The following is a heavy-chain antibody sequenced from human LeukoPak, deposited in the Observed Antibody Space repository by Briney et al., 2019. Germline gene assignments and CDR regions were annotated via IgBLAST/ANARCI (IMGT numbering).Heavy chain of an antibody. V-gene: IGHV4-4*09. CDR3: ARHAGGYCSSTSCYTGYFQH. CDR1: GGSISSYY. Sequence: PSETLSLTCTVSGGSISSYYWSWIRQPPGKGLEWIGYIYTSGSTNYNPSLKSRVTVSVDTSKNQFSLKLSSVTAADTAVYYCARHAGGYCSSTSCYTGYFQHWGRGTLVTVSS. D-gene: IGHD2-2*02. J-gene: IGHJ1*01. CDR2: IYTSGST.